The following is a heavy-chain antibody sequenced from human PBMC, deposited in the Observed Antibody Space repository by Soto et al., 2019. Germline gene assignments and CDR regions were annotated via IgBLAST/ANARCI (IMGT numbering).Heavy chain of an antibody. J-gene: IGHJ1*01. CDR3: AREGSGYNL. D-gene: IGHD5-12*01. V-gene: IGHV1-69*13. Sequence: VASVKVSCKASGGSFSSFGISWVRQAPGQGLEWMGGIIPVFGRPNYAQRFRGRLTITADESTNTVYLELIDLRSEDTAVYYCAREGSGYNLWSQGTQVTVSS. CDR1: GGSFSSFG. CDR2: IIPVFGRP.